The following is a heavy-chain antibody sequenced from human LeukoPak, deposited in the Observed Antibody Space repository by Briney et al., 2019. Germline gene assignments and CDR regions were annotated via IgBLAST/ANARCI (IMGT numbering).Heavy chain of an antibody. CDR1: GYTFTGYD. CDR2: MNPNSGNT. Sequence: ASVKVSCKASGYTFTGYDINWVRQATGQGLEWMGWMNPNSGNTDYAQKFQGRVTMTRNTSISTAYMELSSLRSEDTAVYYCARAPAGYYYYYYMDVWGKGTTVTVSS. D-gene: IGHD2-2*01. J-gene: IGHJ6*03. CDR3: ARAPAGYYYYYYMDV. V-gene: IGHV1-8*01.